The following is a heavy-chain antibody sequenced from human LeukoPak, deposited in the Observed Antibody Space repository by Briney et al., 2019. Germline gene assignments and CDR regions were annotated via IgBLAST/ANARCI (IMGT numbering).Heavy chain of an antibody. CDR3: ASPYDSSGYYDR. D-gene: IGHD3-22*01. J-gene: IGHJ4*02. Sequence: PGGSLRLSCVVSGFTFRAYWMTWVRQAPGKGLEWVANINGAGSEKYYVDSVKGRFTISRDNAKNSLFLEMNSLRDEDTAIYYCASPYDSSGYYDRWGQGTLVTVSS. V-gene: IGHV3-7*03. CDR1: GFTFRAYW. CDR2: INGAGSEK.